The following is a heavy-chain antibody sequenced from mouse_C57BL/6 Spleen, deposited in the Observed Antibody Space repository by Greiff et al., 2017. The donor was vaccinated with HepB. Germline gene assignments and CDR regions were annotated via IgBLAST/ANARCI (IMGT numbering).Heavy chain of an antibody. CDR1: GYTFTSYW. D-gene: IGHD3-2*02. J-gene: IGHJ3*01. Sequence: VQLQQPGAELVKPGASVKLSCKASGYTFTSYWMQWVKQRPGQGLEWIGEIDPSDSYTNYNQKFKGKATLTVDTSSSTAYMQLSSLTSEDSAVYYCARPLTAQAKAWFAYWGQGTLVTVSA. CDR3: ARPLTAQAKAWFAY. V-gene: IGHV1-50*01. CDR2: IDPSDSYT.